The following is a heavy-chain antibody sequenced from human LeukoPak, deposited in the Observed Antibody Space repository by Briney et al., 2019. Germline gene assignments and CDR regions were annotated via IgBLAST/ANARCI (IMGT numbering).Heavy chain of an antibody. V-gene: IGHV3-53*01. J-gene: IGHJ4*02. Sequence: GGSLRLSCAASGFTFSNAWMSWVRQAPGKGLEWVSVIYSGGSTYYADSVKGRFTISRDNSKNTLYLQMNSLRAEDTAVYYCARDRYFDYWGQGTLVTVSS. CDR1: GFTFSNAW. CDR3: ARDRYFDY. CDR2: IYSGGST.